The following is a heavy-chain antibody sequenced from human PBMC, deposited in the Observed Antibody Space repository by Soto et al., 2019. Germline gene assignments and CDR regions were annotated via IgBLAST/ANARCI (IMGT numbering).Heavy chain of an antibody. Sequence: GGSLRLSCAASGFTFDDYAMHWVRQAPGKGLEWVSGISWNSGSIGYADSVKGRFTISRDNAKNSLYLQMNSLRAEDTALYYCAKLSVVRGVIGYYYYGMDVWGQGTTVTVSS. CDR3: AKLSVVRGVIGYYYYGMDV. D-gene: IGHD3-10*01. CDR1: GFTFDDYA. CDR2: ISWNSGSI. V-gene: IGHV3-9*01. J-gene: IGHJ6*02.